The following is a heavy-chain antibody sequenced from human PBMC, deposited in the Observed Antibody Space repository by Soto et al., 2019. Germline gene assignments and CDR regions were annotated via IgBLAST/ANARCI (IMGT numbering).Heavy chain of an antibody. Sequence: PSETLSLTCTVSGGSISIYYWSWIRQPPGKGLEWIGYIYYSGSTNYNPSLKSRVTISVDTSKNQFSLKLSSVTAADTAVYYCARVRQWRTIAVAGPFDYWGQGTQVTVSS. CDR1: GGSISIYY. CDR3: ARVRQWRTIAVAGPFDY. J-gene: IGHJ4*02. D-gene: IGHD6-19*01. V-gene: IGHV4-59*01. CDR2: IYYSGST.